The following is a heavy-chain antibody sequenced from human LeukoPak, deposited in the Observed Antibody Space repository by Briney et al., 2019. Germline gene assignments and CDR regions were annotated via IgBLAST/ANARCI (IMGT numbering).Heavy chain of an antibody. Sequence: GGSLRLSCAASGFSSSNYEMNWVRQAPGKGLEWVAYICTTGNYIYYADSVKGRFTISRDSAQSSLYLQMNSLGADDTAVYYCARDFWQSGRHLGPIDYWGQGTLVTVS. D-gene: IGHD1-26*01. CDR3: ARDFWQSGRHLGPIDY. V-gene: IGHV3-48*03. CDR2: ICTTGNYI. CDR1: GFSSSNYE. J-gene: IGHJ4*02.